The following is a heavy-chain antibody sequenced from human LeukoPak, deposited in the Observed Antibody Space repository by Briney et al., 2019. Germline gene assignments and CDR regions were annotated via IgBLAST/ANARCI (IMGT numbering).Heavy chain of an antibody. J-gene: IGHJ4*02. CDR3: ARDLEGDYFDY. Sequence: SQTLSLTCTVSGVSISSGGYYWRWIRQHPGQGLEWIGYIYYSGSTYYNPSPKSRVTISVDTSKNQFSLKLSSVTAVDTAVYYCARDLEGDYFDYWGQGTWSPSPQ. D-gene: IGHD5-24*01. CDR1: GVSISSGGYY. CDR2: IYYSGST. V-gene: IGHV4-31*03.